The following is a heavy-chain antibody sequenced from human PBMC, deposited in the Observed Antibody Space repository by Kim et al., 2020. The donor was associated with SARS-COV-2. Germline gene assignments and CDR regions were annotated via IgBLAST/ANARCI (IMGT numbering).Heavy chain of an antibody. V-gene: IGHV3-7*01. Sequence: GGSLRLSCAASGFTFSTYWMSWVRQAPGKGLEWVASINLDGSEKYYVDSVKGRFIISRDNAKNSLYVQMNSLRVEDTAVYYCARGGFQLGNWGQGTLVIV. D-gene: IGHD3-16*01. CDR2: INLDGSEK. J-gene: IGHJ4*02. CDR1: GFTFSTYW. CDR3: ARGGFQLGN.